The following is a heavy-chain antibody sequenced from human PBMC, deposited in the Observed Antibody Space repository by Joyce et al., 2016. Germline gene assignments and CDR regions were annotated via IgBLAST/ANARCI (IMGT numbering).Heavy chain of an antibody. Sequence: QVQLVQSGAEVKKPGASVKVSCKASGYTFTGYYMYWVRQAPGQGLEWRVWIDHSDGTKFAQKFQGRVTLTRDSSISTAYMEVSGLRSDDTALYFCAIARASTYFDSWGQGTLVTVSS. CDR3: AIARASTYFDS. D-gene: IGHD1-26*01. CDR2: IDHSDGT. V-gene: IGHV1-2*02. J-gene: IGHJ4*02. CDR1: GYTFTGYY.